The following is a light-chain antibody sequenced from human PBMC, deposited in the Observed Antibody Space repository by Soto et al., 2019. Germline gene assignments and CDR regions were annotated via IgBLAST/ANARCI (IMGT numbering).Light chain of an antibody. Sequence: QSVLTQPPSVSGAPGQRVTISCTGSSSNIGAGYDVHWYQQLPGTAPKLLIYGNSNRPSGVPDRFSGSKSGTSASLAITGLQGEDGADYRCQPYDRSLSGLVFGTGTKVTVL. CDR1: SSNIGAGYD. V-gene: IGLV1-40*01. J-gene: IGLJ1*01. CDR3: QPYDRSLSGLV. CDR2: GNS.